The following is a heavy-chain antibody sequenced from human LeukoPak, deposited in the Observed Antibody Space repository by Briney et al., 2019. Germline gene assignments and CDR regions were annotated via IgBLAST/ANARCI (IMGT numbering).Heavy chain of an antibody. D-gene: IGHD3-16*01. V-gene: IGHV4-39*01. J-gene: IGHJ4*02. CDR3: ARPSRRSDYVWMI. Sequence: SETLSLTCTVSGGSISSSSYYWGWIRQPPGKGLEWIGGIYYSGSTYYNPSLKSRVTISVDTSKNQFSLKLSSVTAADTAVYYCARPSRRSDYVWMIWGQGTLVTVSS. CDR2: IYYSGST. CDR1: GGSISSSSYY.